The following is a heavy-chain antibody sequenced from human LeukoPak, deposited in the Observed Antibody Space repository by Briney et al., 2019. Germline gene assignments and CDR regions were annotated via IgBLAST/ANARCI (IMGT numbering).Heavy chain of an antibody. CDR2: ISCDGSNK. CDR3: ARGDYPYYFDY. J-gene: IGHJ4*02. D-gene: IGHD4-17*01. Sequence: GGSLRLSCAASGFTFSSYAMHWVRQAPGKGLEWVAVISCDGSNKYYADSVKGRFTISRDNSKNTLYLQMNSLRVEDTAVYYCARGDYPYYFDYWGQGTLVTVSS. CDR1: GFTFSSYA. V-gene: IGHV3-30-3*01.